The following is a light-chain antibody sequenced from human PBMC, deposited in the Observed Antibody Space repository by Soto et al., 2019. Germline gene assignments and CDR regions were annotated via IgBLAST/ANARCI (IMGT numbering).Light chain of an antibody. CDR3: CSYTTTSPFV. CDR2: EVF. Sequence: QSALTQPASVSGSPGQSITISCTGTSSDVGGYAYVSWYQQHPGKVPKLRIYEVFRRPSGISARFSGSKSGNTASLTISGLQAEDGADDDCCSYTTTSPFVFGGGTKLPVL. V-gene: IGLV2-14*03. J-gene: IGLJ2*01. CDR1: SSDVGGYAY.